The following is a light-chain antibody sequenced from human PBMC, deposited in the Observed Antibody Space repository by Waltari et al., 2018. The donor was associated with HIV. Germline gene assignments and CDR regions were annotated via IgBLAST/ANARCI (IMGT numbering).Light chain of an antibody. CDR2: DVT. Sequence: SALTQPRSVSGSPGQSVTISSTGTSGYLGTYNFFSWYQHHPGTAPHRIIYDVTKRPSGVPDRFSGSKSANTASLTISGLRADDEADYYCCAYAGGWVFGGGTKVTVL. CDR3: CAYAGGWV. V-gene: IGLV2-11*01. CDR1: SGYLGTYNF. J-gene: IGLJ3*02.